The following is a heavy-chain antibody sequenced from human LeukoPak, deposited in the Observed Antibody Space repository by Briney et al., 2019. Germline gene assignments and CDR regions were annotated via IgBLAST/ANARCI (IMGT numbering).Heavy chain of an antibody. Sequence: SETLSLTCTVSGGSISSSSYYWGWIRQPPGKGLEWIGSIYYSGSTYYNPSLKSRVTISVDTSKNQFSLKLSSVTAADTAAYYCARHRSLDYLDYWGQGTLVTVSS. CDR1: GGSISSSSYY. CDR2: IYYSGST. J-gene: IGHJ4*02. V-gene: IGHV4-39*01. CDR3: ARHRSLDYLDY.